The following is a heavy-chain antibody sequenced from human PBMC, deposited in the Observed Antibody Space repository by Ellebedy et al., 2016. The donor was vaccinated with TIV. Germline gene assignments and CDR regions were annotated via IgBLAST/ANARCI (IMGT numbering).Heavy chain of an antibody. CDR3: ARELFGQQPVLRGLDY. Sequence: GESLKISXAASGFTFSDYYMSWIRQAPGKGLEWVSYISSSGSTIYYADSVKGRFTISRDNAKNSLYLQMNNLRAEDTAVYYCARELFGQQPVLRGLDYWGQGTLVTVSS. J-gene: IGHJ4*02. D-gene: IGHD6-13*01. V-gene: IGHV3-11*01. CDR1: GFTFSDYY. CDR2: ISSSGSTI.